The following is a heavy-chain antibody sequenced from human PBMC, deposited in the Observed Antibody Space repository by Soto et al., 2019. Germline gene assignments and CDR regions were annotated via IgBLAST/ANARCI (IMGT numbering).Heavy chain of an antibody. V-gene: IGHV4-31*03. CDR2: IYYSGST. Sequence: PSETLSLTCTVSGGSISSGGYYWSWIRQHPGKGLEWIGYIYYSGSTYYNPSLKSRVTISVDTSKNQFSLKLSSVTAADTAVYYCARVSGSYSRRWDYFDYWGQGTLVTVSS. J-gene: IGHJ4*02. D-gene: IGHD1-26*01. CDR1: GGSISSGGYY. CDR3: ARVSGSYSRRWDYFDY.